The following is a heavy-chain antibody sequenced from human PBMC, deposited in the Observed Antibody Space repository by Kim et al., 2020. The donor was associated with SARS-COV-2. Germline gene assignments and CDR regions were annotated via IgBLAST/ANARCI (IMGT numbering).Heavy chain of an antibody. Sequence: SETLSLTCTVSGGSISSSSYYWGWIRQPPGKGLEWIGSIYYSGSTYYNPSLKSRVTISVDTSKNQFSLKLSSVTAADTAVYYCARQGIIDYDFWSGYYFDYYYYYGMDVWGQGTTVTVSS. CDR1: GGSISSSSYY. J-gene: IGHJ6*02. CDR3: ARQGIIDYDFWSGYYFDYYYYYGMDV. CDR2: IYYSGST. V-gene: IGHV4-39*01. D-gene: IGHD3-3*01.